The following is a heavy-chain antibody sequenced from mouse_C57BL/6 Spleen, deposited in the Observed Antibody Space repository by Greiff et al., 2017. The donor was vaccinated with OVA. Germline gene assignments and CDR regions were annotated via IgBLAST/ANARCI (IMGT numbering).Heavy chain of an antibody. CDR3: ARASNYVYYAMDY. Sequence: EVKLQESGPGLVKPSQSLSLTCSVTGYSITSGYYWNWIRQFPGNKLEWMGYISYDGSNNYNPSLKNRISITRDTSKNQFFLKLNSVTTEDTATYYCARASNYVYYAMDYWGQGTSVTVSS. CDR2: ISYDGSN. V-gene: IGHV3-6*01. CDR1: GYSITSGYY. J-gene: IGHJ4*01. D-gene: IGHD2-5*01.